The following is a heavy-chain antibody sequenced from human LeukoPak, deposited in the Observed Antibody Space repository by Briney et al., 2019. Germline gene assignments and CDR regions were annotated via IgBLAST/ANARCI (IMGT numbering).Heavy chain of an antibody. J-gene: IGHJ4*02. CDR3: ARVTYYYGSSGYLFDY. D-gene: IGHD3-22*01. CDR1: GGSISSYY. Sequence: SETLSLTCTVSGGSISSYYWSWIRQPPGKGLEWIGYIYYSGSTNYNPSIKSRVTISVDTSKNQFSLKLSSVTAADTAVYYCARVTYYYGSSGYLFDYWGEGTLVTASP. V-gene: IGHV4-59*01. CDR2: IYYSGST.